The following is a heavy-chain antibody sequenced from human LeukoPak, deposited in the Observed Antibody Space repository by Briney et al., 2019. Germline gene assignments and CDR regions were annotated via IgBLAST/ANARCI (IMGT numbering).Heavy chain of an antibody. J-gene: IGHJ3*02. CDR3: ATRNFGDYGAFDI. CDR2: LHPEDGEA. Sequence: GASVKVSCKVSGYTLSDLAMHWVRQAPGKGLEWMGGLHPEDGEAIYAQPLQGRVTMTEDTSTDTAYMELSSLRSDDTAVYYCATRNFGDYGAFDIWGQGTLVTVPS. CDR1: GYTLSDLA. V-gene: IGHV1-24*01. D-gene: IGHD4-17*01.